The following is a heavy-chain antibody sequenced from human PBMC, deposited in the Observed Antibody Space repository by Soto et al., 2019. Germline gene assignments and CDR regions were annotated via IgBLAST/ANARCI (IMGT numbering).Heavy chain of an antibody. Sequence: QVQLVESGGGVVQPGRSLRLSCAASGFTVNDYGMHWVRQAPGKGLEWVAILAHDGRTTYFGDSVRGRFTVSRDESENTLYLQTANLRTDDTAIYYCARGWGSRGWYNWFDPWGQGIRVTVSS. J-gene: IGHJ5*02. D-gene: IGHD6-19*01. V-gene: IGHV3-30*03. CDR1: GFTVNDYG. CDR3: ARGWGSRGWYNWFDP. CDR2: LAHDGRTT.